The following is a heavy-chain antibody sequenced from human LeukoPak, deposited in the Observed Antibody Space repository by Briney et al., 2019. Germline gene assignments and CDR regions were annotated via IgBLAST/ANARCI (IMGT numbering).Heavy chain of an antibody. D-gene: IGHD3-22*01. Sequence: ASVKVSCKASGYTFTGYYMHWVRQAPGQGLEWMGRINPNSGGTNYAQKFQGRVTMTRDTSISTAYMELSRLRSGDTAVYYCAREGGFLITMIPRSDYYYMDVWGKGTTVTVSS. J-gene: IGHJ6*03. V-gene: IGHV1-2*06. CDR2: INPNSGGT. CDR3: AREGGFLITMIPRSDYYYMDV. CDR1: GYTFTGYY.